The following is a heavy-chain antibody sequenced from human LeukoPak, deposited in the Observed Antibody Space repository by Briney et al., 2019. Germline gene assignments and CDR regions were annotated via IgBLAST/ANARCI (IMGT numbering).Heavy chain of an antibody. Sequence: GGSLRLSCAASGFTFSSYSMNWVRQAPGRGLEWVSAISGSGGSTYYADSVKGRFTISRDNSKNTLYLQMNSLRAEDTAVYYCARDFLHLGGWGQGTMVTVSS. V-gene: IGHV3-23*01. CDR3: ARDFLHLGG. J-gene: IGHJ3*01. D-gene: IGHD3-16*01. CDR2: ISGSGGST. CDR1: GFTFSSYS.